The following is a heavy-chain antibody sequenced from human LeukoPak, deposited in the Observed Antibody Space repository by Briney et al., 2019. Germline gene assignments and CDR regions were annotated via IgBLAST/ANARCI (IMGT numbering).Heavy chain of an antibody. V-gene: IGHV3-7*01. CDR1: GITFSNSW. CDR2: IRPDGSEG. D-gene: IGHD2-21*01. J-gene: IGHJ4*02. Sequence: GGSLRLSCTTSGITFSNSWMSWVRQAPGKGLEWVATIRPDGSEGYYVDSVRGRFTISRDNSKNSFYLQMSSLRAEDTGVFYCAREVAYSAFVYWGQGTLVTVSS. CDR3: AREVAYSAFVY.